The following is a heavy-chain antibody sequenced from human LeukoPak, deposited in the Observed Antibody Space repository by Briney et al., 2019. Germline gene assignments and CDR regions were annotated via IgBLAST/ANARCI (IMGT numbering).Heavy chain of an antibody. CDR1: GYTFTDYY. J-gene: IGHJ3*02. V-gene: IGHV1-2*02. D-gene: IGHD3-3*01. CDR3: ARLTYYDFWSGYNYAFDI. Sequence: ASVKVSCKASGYTFTDYYMHWVRQAPGQGLEWMGWINPKSAGTNYAQKFQGRLTMTRDTSISTAYMELSRLRSDDTAVYYCARLTYYDFWSGYNYAFDIWGQGTMVTVSS. CDR2: INPKSAGT.